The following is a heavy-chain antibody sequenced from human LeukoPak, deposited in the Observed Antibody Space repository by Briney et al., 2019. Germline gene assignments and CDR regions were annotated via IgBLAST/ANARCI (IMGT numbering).Heavy chain of an antibody. CDR3: ARGVGLTQGGTFDY. D-gene: IGHD1-1*01. CDR2: IIPIFGTA. V-gene: IGHV1-69*13. Sequence: SVKVSCKASGDTFSSYAISWVRQAPGQGLEWMGGIIPIFGTANYAQKFQGRVTITADESTSTAYMELSSLRSEDTAVYYCARGVGLTQGGTFDYWGQGTLVTVSS. J-gene: IGHJ4*02. CDR1: GDTFSSYA.